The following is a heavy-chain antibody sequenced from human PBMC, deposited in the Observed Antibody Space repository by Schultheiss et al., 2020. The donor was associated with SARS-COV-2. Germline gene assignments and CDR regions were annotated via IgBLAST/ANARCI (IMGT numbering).Heavy chain of an antibody. J-gene: IGHJ4*02. Sequence: GGSLRLSCAASGLTFSSYAMHWVRQAPGKGLEWVAVISYDGSNKYYADSVKGRFTISRDNSKNTLYLQMNSLRAEDTAVYYCARSHPFITGEYDFWSGYFADSENYFDYWGQGTLVTVSS. CDR3: ARSHPFITGEYDFWSGYFADSENYFDY. CDR1: GLTFSSYA. D-gene: IGHD3-3*01. V-gene: IGHV3-30*04. CDR2: ISYDGSNK.